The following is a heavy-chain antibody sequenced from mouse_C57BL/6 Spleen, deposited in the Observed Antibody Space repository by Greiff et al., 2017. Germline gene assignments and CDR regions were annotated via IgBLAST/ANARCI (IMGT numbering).Heavy chain of an antibody. CDR3: TRRGGVLFGY. V-gene: IGHV1-15*01. CDR2: IDPETGGT. CDR1: GYTFTDYE. Sequence: VQLQQSGAELVRPGASVTLSCKASGYTFTDYEMHWVKQTPVHGLEWIGAIDPETGGTAYNQKFKGKAILTADKSSSTAYMELRSLTSEDSAVYYCTRRGGVLFGYWGQGTTLTVSS. J-gene: IGHJ2*01. D-gene: IGHD5-1*01.